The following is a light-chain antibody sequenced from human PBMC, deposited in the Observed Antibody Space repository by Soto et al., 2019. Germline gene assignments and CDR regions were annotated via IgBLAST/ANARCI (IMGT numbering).Light chain of an antibody. CDR3: SSYAGSNNYV. J-gene: IGLJ1*01. V-gene: IGLV2-8*01. CDR1: SSDVGGYNY. CDR2: EVS. Sequence: QSVLTQPPSASGSPGQSVTISCTGTSSDVGGYNYVSWYQQHPGKAPKLMIYEVSKRPSGVPDRFSGSKSGNTASLTVSGLQAEDEADYYRSSYAGSNNYVFGTGTKVTV.